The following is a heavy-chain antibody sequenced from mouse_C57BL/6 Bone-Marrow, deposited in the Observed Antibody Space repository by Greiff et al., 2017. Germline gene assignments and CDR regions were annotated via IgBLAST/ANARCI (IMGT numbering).Heavy chain of an antibody. D-gene: IGHD1-1*01. Sequence: EVKLVESGPELVKPGASVKISCKASGYSFTDYNMNWVKQSNGKSLEWIGVINPNYGTTSYNQKFKGKATLTVDQSSSTAYMQLNSLTSEDSAVYYCAPDCGSSLRFAYWGQGTLVTVSA. J-gene: IGHJ3*01. CDR1: GYSFTDYN. CDR2: INPNYGTT. V-gene: IGHV1-39*01. CDR3: APDCGSSLRFAY.